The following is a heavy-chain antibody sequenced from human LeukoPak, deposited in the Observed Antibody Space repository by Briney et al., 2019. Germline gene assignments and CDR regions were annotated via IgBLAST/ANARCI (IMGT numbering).Heavy chain of an antibody. CDR3: ATGRGGYCSGGSCLYYDCSGYYYAFDI. CDR2: FDPEDGET. D-gene: IGHD2-15*01. CDR1: GYTLTELS. Sequence: GASVKVSCKVSGYTLTELSMHWVRQAPGKGLEWMGGFDPEDGETIYAQKFQGRVTMTEDTSTDTAYMELSSLRSEDTAVYYCATGRGGYCSGGSCLYYDCSGYYYAFDIWGQGTMGNVSS. J-gene: IGHJ3*02. V-gene: IGHV1-24*01.